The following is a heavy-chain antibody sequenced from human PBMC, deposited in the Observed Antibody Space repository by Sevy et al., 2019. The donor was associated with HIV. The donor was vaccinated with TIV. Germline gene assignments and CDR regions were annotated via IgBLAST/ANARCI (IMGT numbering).Heavy chain of an antibody. CDR2: IYYNGHI. V-gene: IGHV4-59*08. D-gene: IGHD6-13*01. J-gene: IGHJ4*02. CDR1: GGSITSLY. Sequence: SETLSLTCTVSGGSITSLYWNWIRQPPGKGLEWIATIYYNGHINYNPSLKSRVTLSLDTSKNQFSLRLSSVTAADTAMHYCAGERAWGSSYCWGQGTLVIVSS. CDR3: AGERAWGSSYC.